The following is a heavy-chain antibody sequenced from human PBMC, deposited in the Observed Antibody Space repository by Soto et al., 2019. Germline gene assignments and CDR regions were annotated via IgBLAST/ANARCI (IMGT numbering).Heavy chain of an antibody. Sequence: GESLKISCQGSGCRFSSYWIAWVRQMPGKGLEWMGVIYPGDSRTTYSPSFEGQVTISADESISTAFLQWSRLKASDSGMYYCARLTKAMAGLLDYWGQGALVTVSS. CDR3: ARLTKAMAGLLDY. J-gene: IGHJ4*02. D-gene: IGHD6-19*01. V-gene: IGHV5-51*01. CDR2: IYPGDSRT. CDR1: GCRFSSYW.